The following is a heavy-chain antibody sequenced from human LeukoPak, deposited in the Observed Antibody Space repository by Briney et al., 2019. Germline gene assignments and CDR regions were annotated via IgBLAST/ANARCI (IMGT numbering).Heavy chain of an antibody. Sequence: ASVKVSCKASGYIFTGYYMHWVRQAPGQGLEWMGWINPNIGGTNYGKKFQGRVTMTRDTSINTAYMELSSLRSDDTAVYYCARSRYCSGSSCYSLDYWGQGTLVTVSS. J-gene: IGHJ4*02. CDR1: GYIFTGYY. V-gene: IGHV1-2*02. CDR2: INPNIGGT. D-gene: IGHD2-15*01. CDR3: ARSRYCSGSSCYSLDY.